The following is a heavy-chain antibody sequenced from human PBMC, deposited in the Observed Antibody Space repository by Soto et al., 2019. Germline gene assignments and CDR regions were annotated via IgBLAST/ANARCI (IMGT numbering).Heavy chain of an antibody. CDR2: ITGSGGST. Sequence: GGSLRLSCAASGFTFSPSAMSWVRQAPGKGLQWVSAITGSGGSTYYADSVKGRFTISGDNSKNTLYLQMNSLRADDTAVYYCAKSPPVAAITVDYWGQGTLVTVSS. J-gene: IGHJ4*02. CDR1: GFTFSPSA. D-gene: IGHD6-19*01. V-gene: IGHV3-23*01. CDR3: AKSPPVAAITVDY.